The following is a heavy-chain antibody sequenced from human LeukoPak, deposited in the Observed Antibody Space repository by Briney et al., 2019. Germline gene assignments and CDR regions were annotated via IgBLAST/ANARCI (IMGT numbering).Heavy chain of an antibody. V-gene: IGHV3-73*01. D-gene: IGHD6-19*01. CDR3: TREYSSGWPFDF. Sequence: GGSLRLSCAASGFTFSASAVHWVHRASGKGLEWVGRIRSKADTYATSYAASVKGRFTISRDDSKNTAFLQLNSLETEDTAMYYCTREYSSGWPFDFWGQGTLVTVSS. CDR1: GFTFSASA. J-gene: IGHJ4*02. CDR2: IRSKADTYAT.